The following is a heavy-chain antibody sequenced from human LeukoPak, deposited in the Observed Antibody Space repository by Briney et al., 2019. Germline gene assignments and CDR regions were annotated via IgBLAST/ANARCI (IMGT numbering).Heavy chain of an antibody. CDR2: ISWNSGSI. J-gene: IGHJ4*02. V-gene: IGHV3-9*01. D-gene: IGHD5-18*01. CDR3: AKDTEPWIQAYYFNY. CDR1: GFTFDDYA. Sequence: PGRSLRLSCAASGFTFDDYAMHWVRQAPGKGLEWVSGISWNSGSIGYADSVKGRFTISRDNAKNSLYLQMNSLRAEDAAVYYCAKDTEPWIQAYYFNYWGRGTLVTVSS.